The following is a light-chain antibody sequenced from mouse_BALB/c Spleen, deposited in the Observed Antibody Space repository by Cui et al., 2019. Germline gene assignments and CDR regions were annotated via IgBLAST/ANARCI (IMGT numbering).Light chain of an antibody. CDR1: ENIYSN. Sequence: DIQMTQSPASLSVSVGDTVIITCRASENIYSNLAWYQQKQGKSPQLLVYAATNLADGVPSRFSGSGSGTQYSLKINSLQSEDFGSYYCQHFWGTPFTFGSGTKLEI. CDR3: QHFWGTPFT. CDR2: AAT. V-gene: IGKV12-46*01. J-gene: IGKJ4*01.